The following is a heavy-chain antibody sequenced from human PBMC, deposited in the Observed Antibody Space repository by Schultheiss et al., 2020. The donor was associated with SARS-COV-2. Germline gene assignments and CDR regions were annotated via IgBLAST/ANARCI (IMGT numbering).Heavy chain of an antibody. CDR3: ARDALKKALKIGYSSNPRWFDP. CDR2: IWYDGSNK. J-gene: IGHJ5*02. V-gene: IGHV3-33*08. Sequence: GGSLRLSCAASGFTFSSYGMHWVRQAPGKGLEWVAVIWYDGSNKYYADSVKGRFTISRDNAKNSLYLQMNSLRAEDTAVYYCARDALKKALKIGYSSNPRWFDPWGQGTLVTVSS. D-gene: IGHD6-13*01. CDR1: GFTFSSYG.